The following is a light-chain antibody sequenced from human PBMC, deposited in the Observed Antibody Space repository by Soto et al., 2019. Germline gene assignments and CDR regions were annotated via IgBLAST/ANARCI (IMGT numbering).Light chain of an antibody. J-gene: IGLJ3*02. Sequence: QSVLTQPASVSGSPGQSITISCTGTSSDVGSYNLVSWYQQHPGKAPKLMIYEVSKRSSGVSNRFSGSKSGNTASLTISGLQAEDEADYYCCSNAGSSTLVFGGGTKLTVL. CDR2: EVS. CDR1: SSDVGSYNL. V-gene: IGLV2-23*02. CDR3: CSNAGSSTLV.